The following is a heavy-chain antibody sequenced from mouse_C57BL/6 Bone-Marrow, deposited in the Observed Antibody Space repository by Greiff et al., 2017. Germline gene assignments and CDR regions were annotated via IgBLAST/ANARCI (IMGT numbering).Heavy chain of an antibody. V-gene: IGHV1-7*01. CDR3: ARFQLGRGRAWFAY. J-gene: IGHJ3*01. Sequence: QVQLQQPGAELAKPGASVKRSCKASGYTFTSYWMHGVKQRPGQGLEWMGYINPSSGYQKYNQKLKDKATLTADKSSSTAYMQLSSLTYEDSAVYYCARFQLGRGRAWFAYWGQGTLVTVSA. CDR2: INPSSGYQ. CDR1: GYTFTSYW. D-gene: IGHD4-1*02.